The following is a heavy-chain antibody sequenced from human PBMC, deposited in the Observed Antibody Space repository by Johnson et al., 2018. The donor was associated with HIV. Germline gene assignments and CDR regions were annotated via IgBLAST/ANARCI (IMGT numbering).Heavy chain of an antibody. CDR3: ARAGSTSGWFDAFDI. CDR2: ITSNGGST. Sequence: VQLVESGGGVVQPGRSLRLSCAASGFTFSNYAMHWVRQAPGKGLEYFSTITSNGGSTYYANSVKGRFTISRDNSKNTLYLQMNSLRTEDTAAYYCARAGSTSGWFDAFDIWGQGTMVTVSS. J-gene: IGHJ3*02. CDR1: GFTFSNYA. D-gene: IGHD6-19*01. V-gene: IGHV3-64*01.